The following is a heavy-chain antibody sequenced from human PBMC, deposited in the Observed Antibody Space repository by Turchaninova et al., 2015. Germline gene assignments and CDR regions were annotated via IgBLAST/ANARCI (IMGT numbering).Heavy chain of an antibody. D-gene: IGHD6-19*01. CDR2: ISSSVRTI. CDR1: QFNFSSYE. J-gene: IGHJ4*02. CDR3: ARAAVPFSAGWSYYFDY. V-gene: IGHV3-48*03. Sequence: EVHLVESGGGLVKPGGSLRLSCAASQFNFSSYEMNWVRQAPGKGLEGVSSISSSVRTIYYADSVKCRFTISRDNAKNSLYLQMNSLRADETAGYYCARAAVPFSAGWSYYFDYWGQGTLVSVSS.